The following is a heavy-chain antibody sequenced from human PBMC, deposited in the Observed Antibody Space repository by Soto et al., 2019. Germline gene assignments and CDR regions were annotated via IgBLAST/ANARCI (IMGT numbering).Heavy chain of an antibody. CDR1: GASISSSSSY. Sequence: PSETLSLTCIGSGASISSSSSYRGWFRQPPGRRLQWIGLIYYSGLTIYNPSFKSRVTISIDTSKNQFSRKPSSVPATDTAVYYCARQRTTVVTQAYFDHGNQGARFT. D-gene: IGHD2-21*02. J-gene: IGHJ4*02. CDR3: ARQRTTVVTQAYFDH. V-gene: IGHV4-39*01. CDR2: IYYSGLT.